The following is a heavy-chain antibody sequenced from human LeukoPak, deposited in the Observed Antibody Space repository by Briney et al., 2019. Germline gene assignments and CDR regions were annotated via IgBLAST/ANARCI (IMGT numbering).Heavy chain of an antibody. D-gene: IGHD1-14*01. CDR2: IIPIFGTA. V-gene: IGHV1-69*13. Sequence: SVKVFCKASGYTFTSYAMNWVRQAPGQGLEWMGGIIPIFGTANYAQKFQGRVTITADESTSTAYMELSSLRSEDTAVYYCARGLSGPGDAFDIWGQGTMVTVSS. CDR1: GYTFTSYA. J-gene: IGHJ3*02. CDR3: ARGLSGPGDAFDI.